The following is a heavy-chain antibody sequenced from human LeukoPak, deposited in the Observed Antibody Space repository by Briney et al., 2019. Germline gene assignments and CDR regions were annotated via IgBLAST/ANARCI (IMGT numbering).Heavy chain of an antibody. V-gene: IGHV3-11*01. CDR3: ARDRSHLRGYFDL. CDR1: GFTFSDYY. CDR2: ISSSGSTI. J-gene: IGHJ2*01. Sequence: PGGSLRLSCAASGFTFSDYYMSWIRQAPGKGLEWVSYISSSGSTIYYADSVKGRFSISRDNAKNSLYLQMNSLRAEDTAVYYCARDRSHLRGYFDLWGRGTLVTVSS.